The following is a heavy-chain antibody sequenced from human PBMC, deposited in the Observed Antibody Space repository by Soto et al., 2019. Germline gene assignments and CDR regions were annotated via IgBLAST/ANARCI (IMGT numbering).Heavy chain of an antibody. CDR2: FHPEDGET. J-gene: IGHJ1*01. Sequence: QVQLVQSGAEVKKPGASVKVSCKVSAYSLTDLSMHWVRQAPGKGLEWMGGFHPEDGETIYAQKFQDRVTMTEDTSTDTAYMELSSLRSEDTAVYYCATSGSSGYYSKKYFHHWGQGTLVTVS. V-gene: IGHV1-24*01. D-gene: IGHD3-22*01. CDR1: AYSLTDLS. CDR3: ATSGSSGYYSKKYFHH.